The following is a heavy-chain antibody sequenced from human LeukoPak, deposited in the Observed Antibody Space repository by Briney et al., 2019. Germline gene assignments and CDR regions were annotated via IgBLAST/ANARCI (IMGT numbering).Heavy chain of an antibody. J-gene: IGHJ5*02. CDR2: IWYDGSNK. D-gene: IGHD6-6*01. CDR3: AKESIFEYSSSSSWFDP. CDR1: GFTFSSYG. V-gene: IGHV3-33*06. Sequence: GGSLRLSCAASGFTFSSYGMHWVRQAPGKGLEWVAVIWYDGSNKYYADSVKGRFTISRDNSKNTLYLQMNSLRAEDTAVYYCAKESIFEYSSSSSWFDPWGQGTLVTVSS.